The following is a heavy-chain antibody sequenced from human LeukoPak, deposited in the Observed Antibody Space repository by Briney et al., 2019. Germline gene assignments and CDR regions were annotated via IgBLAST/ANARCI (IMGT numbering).Heavy chain of an antibody. J-gene: IGHJ6*02. CDR2: INHSGST. Sequence: SETLSLTCTVSGGSISSGNYYWGWIRQPPGKGLEWIGEINHSGSTNYNPSLKSRVTISVDTSKNQFSLKLSSVTAADTAVYYCARVVVPAAIRAGSTTPHYYYGMDVWGQGTTVTVSS. CDR3: ARVVVPAAIRAGSTTPHYYYGMDV. CDR1: GGSISSGNYY. D-gene: IGHD2-2*02. V-gene: IGHV4-39*07.